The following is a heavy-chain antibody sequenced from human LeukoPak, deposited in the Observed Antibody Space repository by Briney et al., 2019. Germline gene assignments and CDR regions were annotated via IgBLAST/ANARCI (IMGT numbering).Heavy chain of an antibody. CDR1: GGSISSSSYY. J-gene: IGHJ4*02. V-gene: IGHV4-39*07. CDR2: IYYSGST. D-gene: IGHD5-18*01. CDR3: ARGRGYSYGWYYFDY. Sequence: SETLSLTCTVSGGSISSSSYYWGWIRQPPGKGLEWIGSIYYSGSTYYDPSLKSRVTISVDTSKNQFSLKLSSVTAADTAVYYCARGRGYSYGWYYFDYWGQGTLVTVSS.